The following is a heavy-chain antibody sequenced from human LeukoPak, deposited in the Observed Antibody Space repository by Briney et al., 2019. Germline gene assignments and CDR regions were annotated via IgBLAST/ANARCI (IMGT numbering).Heavy chain of an antibody. D-gene: IGHD4-17*01. CDR1: GCTFTRYA. CDR3: SRQGTLYGDYDYFCIDV. Sequence: ASVTVSCKASGCTFTRYAMNWVRQAPGQGGDGMGWINNKYGNPTYAQGFTGRFVFSLDTSVSTAYLQICRLKAEDTAVYYWSRQGTLYGDYDYFCIDVWGEGTTVTVSS. J-gene: IGHJ6*04. V-gene: IGHV7-4-1*01. CDR2: INNKYGNP.